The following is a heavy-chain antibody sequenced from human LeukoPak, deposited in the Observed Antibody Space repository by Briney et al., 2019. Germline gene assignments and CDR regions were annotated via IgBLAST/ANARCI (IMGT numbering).Heavy chain of an antibody. V-gene: IGHV4-39*01. CDR1: GASISSSSYY. Sequence: SSETLSLTCTVSGASISSSSYYWGWIRQPPGKGLEWIGNIYYSGSTYYNPSLKSRVTISVDTSKNQLSLKLSSVTAADTAVYYCARQNVGHYFHYWGQGTLVTVPS. D-gene: IGHD1-1*01. CDR2: IYYSGST. CDR3: ARQNVGHYFHY. J-gene: IGHJ4*02.